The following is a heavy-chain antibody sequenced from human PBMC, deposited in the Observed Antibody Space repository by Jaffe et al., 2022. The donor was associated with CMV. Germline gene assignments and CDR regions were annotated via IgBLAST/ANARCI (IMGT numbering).Heavy chain of an antibody. D-gene: IGHD6-6*01. CDR3: VQDEQLVL. V-gene: IGHV3-23*01. CDR1: GFTFSNYA. CDR2: LSDSGDDT. Sequence: DVQLLESGGELVQPGGSLRLSCAASGFTFSNYAMNWVRQAPGKGLEWLSGLSDSGDDTKYAASVKGRFTISRDNSKDTLYLHLNSLRPEDTAVYYCVQDEQLVLWGQGTLVSVSS. J-gene: IGHJ4*02.